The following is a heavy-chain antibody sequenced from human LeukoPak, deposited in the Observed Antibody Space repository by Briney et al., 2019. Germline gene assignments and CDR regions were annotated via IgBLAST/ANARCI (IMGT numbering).Heavy chain of an antibody. Sequence: ASVKVSCKASGGTFSSYAISWVRQAPGQGLEWMGRIIPIFGTANYAQKFQGRVTITTDESTSTPYMERSSLRSEDTAVYYCAGLYDRSGYYYAGGGFDYWGQGTLVTVSS. D-gene: IGHD3-22*01. J-gene: IGHJ4*02. CDR2: IIPIFGTA. CDR1: GGTFSSYA. CDR3: AGLYDRSGYYYAGGGFDY. V-gene: IGHV1-69*05.